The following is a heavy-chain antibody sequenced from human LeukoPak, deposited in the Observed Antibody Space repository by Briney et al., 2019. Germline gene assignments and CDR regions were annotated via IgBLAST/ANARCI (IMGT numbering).Heavy chain of an antibody. CDR1: GGSINSATYY. D-gene: IGHD2-15*01. CDR3: ARGPLEYCSGGTCYSGRNWFDP. CDR2: IYTSGST. V-gene: IGHV4-61*02. J-gene: IGHJ5*02. Sequence: PSETLSLTCTVSGGSINSATYYWTWIRQPAGTGLEWIGRIYTSGSTNYNPSLKSRVTISVDTSKNQFSLKLSSVTAADTAVYYCARGPLEYCSGGTCYSGRNWFDPWGQGTLVTVSS.